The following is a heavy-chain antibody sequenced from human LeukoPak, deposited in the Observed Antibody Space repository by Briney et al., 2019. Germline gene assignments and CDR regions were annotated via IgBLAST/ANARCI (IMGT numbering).Heavy chain of an antibody. V-gene: IGHV3-23*01. Sequence: TGGSLRLSCAASGFTFSSYAMNWVRQAPGKGLEWVSGISGSGGSTNYADSVKGRFTISRDSSKNTLFLHMNSLRVEDTAIYYCAKDRTVGASYWYFDLWGRGTLVTVSS. CDR3: AKDRTVGASYWYFDL. J-gene: IGHJ2*01. CDR2: ISGSGGST. CDR1: GFTFSSYA. D-gene: IGHD1-26*01.